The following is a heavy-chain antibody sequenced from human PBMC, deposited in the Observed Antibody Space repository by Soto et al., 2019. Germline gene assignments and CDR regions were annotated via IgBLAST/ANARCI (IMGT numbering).Heavy chain of an antibody. CDR2: ISYDGSNK. Sequence: QVHLVESGGGVVQPGRSLRLSCAASGFTFSGFALHWVRQAPGKGLEWVSVISYDGSNKYYADSVKGRFTITRDNSKNTLYLQMNRLRVEDTAVYYCANSIFVWYYFDYWGQGTLVTVSS. CDR1: GFTFSGFA. CDR3: ANSIFVWYYFDY. V-gene: IGHV3-30-3*01. D-gene: IGHD4-4*01. J-gene: IGHJ4*02.